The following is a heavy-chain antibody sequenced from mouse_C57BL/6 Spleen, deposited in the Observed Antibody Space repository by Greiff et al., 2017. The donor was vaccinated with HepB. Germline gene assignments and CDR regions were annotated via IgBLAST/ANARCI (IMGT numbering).Heavy chain of an antibody. CDR1: GFSFNTYA. D-gene: IGHD1-1*01. V-gene: IGHV10-1*01. J-gene: IGHJ1*03. CDR3: VREGIYYYGSSPWYFDV. CDR2: IRSKSNNYAT. Sequence: EVKLVESGGGLVQPKGSLKLSCAASGFSFNTYAMNWVRQAPGKGLEWVARIRSKSNNYATYYADSVKDRFTISRDDSESMLYLQMNNLKTEDTAMYYCVREGIYYYGSSPWYFDVWGTGTTVTVSS.